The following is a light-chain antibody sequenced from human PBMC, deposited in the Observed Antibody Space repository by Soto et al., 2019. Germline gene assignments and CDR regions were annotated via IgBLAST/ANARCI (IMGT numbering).Light chain of an antibody. Sequence: EIVMTQSPVTLSVSPGESATLSCRASQSVSSNLAWYQQKPGQAPSLLIYGAFTRATGIPARFSGTGSGTEFTLTINRLEPEDFAVYYCQQYGSSITFGQGTRLEIK. CDR3: QQYGSSIT. CDR2: GAF. CDR1: QSVSSN. J-gene: IGKJ5*01. V-gene: IGKV3-15*01.